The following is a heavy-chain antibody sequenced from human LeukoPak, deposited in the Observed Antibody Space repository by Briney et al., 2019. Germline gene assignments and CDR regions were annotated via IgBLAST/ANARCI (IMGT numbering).Heavy chain of an antibody. V-gene: IGHV3-33*01. D-gene: IGHD3-22*01. CDR2: IWYDGSNK. Sequence: GGSLRLSCAASGFTFSSYGMHWVRQAPGKGLEWVAVIWYDGSNKYYADSVKGRFTISRDNSKNTLYLQMNSLRAEDTAVYYCAREEYYDSTFDYWGQGTLVTVSS. J-gene: IGHJ4*02. CDR3: AREEYYDSTFDY. CDR1: GFTFSSYG.